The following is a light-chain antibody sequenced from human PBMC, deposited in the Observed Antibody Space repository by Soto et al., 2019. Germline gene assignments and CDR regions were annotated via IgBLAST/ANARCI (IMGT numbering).Light chain of an antibody. Sequence: DIQMTQSPSSLSASVGDSVTITCRASQNINSYLNWYQQRPGKAPKLLIHDASILQSGVPSRFSGSGSGTEFALTINSLQPEDIATIYCQQTYSTPRTFGQGTKVEIK. CDR3: QQTYSTPRT. CDR1: QNINSY. J-gene: IGKJ1*01. CDR2: DAS. V-gene: IGKV1-39*01.